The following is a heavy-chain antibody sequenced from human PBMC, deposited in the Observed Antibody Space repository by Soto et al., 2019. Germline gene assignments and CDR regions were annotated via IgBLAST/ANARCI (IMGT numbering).Heavy chain of an antibody. CDR2: IYYSGST. D-gene: IGHD5-18*01. J-gene: IGHJ4*02. CDR3: ARVYDTAMVYYFDY. CDR1: GGSISSGGYY. Sequence: QVQLQESGPGLVKPSQTLSLTCTVSGGSISSGGYYWSWIRQHPGKGLEWIGYIYYSGSTYYNPSLMSRVTISVDTSKNQFSLKLSSVTAADTAVYYCARVYDTAMVYYFDYWGQGTLVTVSS. V-gene: IGHV4-31*03.